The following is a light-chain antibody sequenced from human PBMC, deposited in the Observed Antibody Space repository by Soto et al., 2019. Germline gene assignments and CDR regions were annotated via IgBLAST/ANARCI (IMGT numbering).Light chain of an antibody. V-gene: IGKV3-20*01. CDR1: QCFXSSY. CDR2: CAS. Sequence: IVLTQSPGTLSLSPGERATLSCRASQCFXSSYLAWYQQNPGQPPRLPXDCASSRATGSPDRLSGSGSGTDFTLTISRLEPEYFAVYYCQQYGSSTQDFGQGTRLEIK. CDR3: QQYGSSTQD. J-gene: IGKJ5*01.